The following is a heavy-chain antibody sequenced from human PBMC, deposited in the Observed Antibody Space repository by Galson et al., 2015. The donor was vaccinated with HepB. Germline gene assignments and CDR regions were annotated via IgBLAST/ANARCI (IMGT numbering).Heavy chain of an antibody. CDR2: INPNSGGT. V-gene: IGHV1-2*02. CDR1: GYTFTGYY. CDR3: ARVGSSWEVIIDY. Sequence: CKASGYTFTGYYMHWVRQAPGQGLEWMGWINPNSGGTNYAQKFQGRVTMTRDTSISTAYMELSRLRSDDTAVYYCARVGSSWEVIIDYWGQGTLVTVSS. D-gene: IGHD6-13*01. J-gene: IGHJ4*02.